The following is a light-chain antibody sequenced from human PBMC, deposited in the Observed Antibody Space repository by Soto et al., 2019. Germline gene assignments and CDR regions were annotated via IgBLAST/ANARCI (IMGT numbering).Light chain of an antibody. V-gene: IGLV2-14*01. J-gene: IGLJ1*01. CDR3: SSYTSSSTDV. Sequence: QSALTQPASVSGSPGQSITISCTGTSSDDGGYDYVSWYQHHPGKAPKLTIYEVSNRPSGVSNRFSGSKSGNTASLTISGLQAEDEAEYYCSSYTSSSTDVFGTGTKLTVL. CDR1: SSDDGGYDY. CDR2: EVS.